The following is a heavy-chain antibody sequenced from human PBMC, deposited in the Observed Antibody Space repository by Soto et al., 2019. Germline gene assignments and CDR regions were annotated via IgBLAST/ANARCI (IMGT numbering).Heavy chain of an antibody. CDR3: ARSPGYYFDY. V-gene: IGHV4-31*03. CDR2: IYYSGIT. Sequence: SETLSLTCTVSGGSIGSGGYYWSWIRQHPGKGLEWIGYIYYSGITYYNPPLKSRVTISVDTSKNQFSLKLSSVTAADTAVYYCARSPGYYFDYWGQGPLVTVSS. J-gene: IGHJ4*02. CDR1: GGSIGSGGYY.